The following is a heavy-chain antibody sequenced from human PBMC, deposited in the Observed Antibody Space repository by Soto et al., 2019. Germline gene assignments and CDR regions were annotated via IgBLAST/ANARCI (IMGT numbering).Heavy chain of an antibody. V-gene: IGHV3-23*01. CDR3: AKDRAATGTTVRFDP. CDR1: GFTFSSYA. J-gene: IGHJ5*02. CDR2: ISGSGSST. Sequence: GGSLRLSCAASGFTFSSYAMSWVRQAPGKGPEWVSSISGSGSSTYYADSMKGRITISRDNSKSTLYLQMSSLRAEDTAIYYCAKDRAATGTTVRFDPWGQGTLVTVSS. D-gene: IGHD1-1*01.